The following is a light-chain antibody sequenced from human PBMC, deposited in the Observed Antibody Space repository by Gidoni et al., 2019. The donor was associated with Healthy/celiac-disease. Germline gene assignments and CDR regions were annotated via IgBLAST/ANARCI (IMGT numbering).Light chain of an antibody. J-gene: IGLJ2*01. CDR3: QSYDSSLSGSV. CDR1: SSNIGAGYD. CDR2: GNS. V-gene: IGLV1-40*01. Sequence: QSVLTHPPSVSGAPGQRVTISCTGSSSNIGAGYDVHWYQQLPGTAPKLPSYGNSNRPSGDPDRFSGSKSGTSASLAITGLQAEDEADYYCQSYDSSLSGSVFGGGTKLTVL.